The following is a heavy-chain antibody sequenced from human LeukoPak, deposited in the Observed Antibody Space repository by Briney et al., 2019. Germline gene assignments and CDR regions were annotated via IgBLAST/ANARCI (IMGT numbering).Heavy chain of an antibody. D-gene: IGHD4-17*01. CDR2: VRSDGSFE. J-gene: IGHJ3*02. V-gene: IGHV3-30*02. CDR1: GFTFSSYG. CDR3: AEEKTTVTSRGAFEI. Sequence: GGSLRLSCAASGFTFSSYGMHWVRQAPGKGLAWVSFVRSDGSFESYAASVKGRFTISRDNSMNTLYLEMNGLTAEDTAIYYCAEEKTTVTSRGAFEIWGQGTMVTVSS.